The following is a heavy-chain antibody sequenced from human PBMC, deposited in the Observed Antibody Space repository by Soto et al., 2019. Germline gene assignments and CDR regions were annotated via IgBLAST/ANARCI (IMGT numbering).Heavy chain of an antibody. D-gene: IGHD6-6*01. CDR2: VSHSGST. CDR3: ARGRGIAVRPYYYGMDV. V-gene: IGHV4-61*01. J-gene: IGHJ6*02. Sequence: PAETMSHSWTVAYDSVNILRARWTWIRQPPGEGLEWIGYVSHSGSTNYSPSLISRVTLSVDTSKNQFYLTLTSVAAADTAVYYCARGRGIAVRPYYYGMDVWGQGTTVTGAS. CDR1: YDSVNILRAR.